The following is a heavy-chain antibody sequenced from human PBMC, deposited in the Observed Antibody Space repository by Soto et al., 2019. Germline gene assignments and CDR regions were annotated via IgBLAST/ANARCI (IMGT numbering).Heavy chain of an antibody. V-gene: IGHV3-23*01. J-gene: IGHJ4*02. CDR1: GLTFSSYA. CDR3: AKDYHITIFGVASDY. CDR2: ISGSGGNT. D-gene: IGHD3-3*01. Sequence: GGSLRLSCAASGLTFSSYAMNWVRQAPGKGLEWVSGISGSGGNTYYADSVKGRFSISRDNSKNTLYLQMNSLRAEDTAVYYCAKDYHITIFGVASDYWGQGTLVTVSS.